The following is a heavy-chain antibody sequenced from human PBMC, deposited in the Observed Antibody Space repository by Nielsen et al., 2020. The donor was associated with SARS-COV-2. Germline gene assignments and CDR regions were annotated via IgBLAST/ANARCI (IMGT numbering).Heavy chain of an antibody. CDR2: IYPGDSDT. CDR3: ARRTDYYDSSGYYYLSGWFDP. D-gene: IGHD3-22*01. CDR1: GYSFTSYW. V-gene: IGHV5-51*01. Sequence: GGSLRLSCKGSGYSFTSYWIGWVRQMPGKGLEWMGIIYPGDSDTRYSTSFQGQVTISADKSISTAYLQWSSLKASDTAMYYCARRTDYYDSSGYYYLSGWFDPWGQGTLVTVSS. J-gene: IGHJ5*02.